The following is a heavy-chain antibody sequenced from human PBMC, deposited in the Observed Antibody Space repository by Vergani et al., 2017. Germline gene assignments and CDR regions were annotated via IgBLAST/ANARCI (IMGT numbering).Heavy chain of an antibody. CDR1: GGSFTSYH. CDR2: IYHTERP. D-gene: IGHD4-11*01. V-gene: IGHV4-34*01. CDR3: ARVNTETNGHLYYYYYMDV. J-gene: IGHJ6*03. Sequence: QVQLQQWGGGLLKPSETLSLTCVVTGGSFTSYHWTWIRQSPGEGLEWVGDIYHTERPDYNPSLKSRLTMSVDKSRNQFSLTLNSVTATDTAIYFCARVNTETNGHLYYYYYMDVWGQGTAVTVS.